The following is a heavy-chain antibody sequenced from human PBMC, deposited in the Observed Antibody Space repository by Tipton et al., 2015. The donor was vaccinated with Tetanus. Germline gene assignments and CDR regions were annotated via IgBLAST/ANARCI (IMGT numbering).Heavy chain of an antibody. D-gene: IGHD6-13*01. CDR3: AGVTAQRTELYFDH. Sequence: TLSLTCTVSGDSVSGYYWSWIRQPPGKGLEWIDYVHYTGSTNHNPSLKSRVTISMDRSKNQISLQLTSVTAADTAVYFCAGVTAQRTELYFDHWGQGTLVTVSS. CDR1: GDSVSGYY. V-gene: IGHV4-59*02. CDR2: VHYTGST. J-gene: IGHJ4*02.